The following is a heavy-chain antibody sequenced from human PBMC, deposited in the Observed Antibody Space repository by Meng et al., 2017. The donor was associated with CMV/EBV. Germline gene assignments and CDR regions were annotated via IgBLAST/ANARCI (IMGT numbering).Heavy chain of an antibody. CDR2: ISAYNGNT. Sequence: QVHLVQFGAGGKKPGASVKVSCKASAYTFTSHGISWVRQAPGQGLEWMGWISAYNGNTNYAQKLQGRVTMTTDTSTSTAYMELRSLRSDDTAVYYCARNYYGSGSWFDPWGQGTLVTVSS. D-gene: IGHD3-10*01. V-gene: IGHV1-18*01. CDR3: ARNYYGSGSWFDP. J-gene: IGHJ5*02. CDR1: AYTFTSHG.